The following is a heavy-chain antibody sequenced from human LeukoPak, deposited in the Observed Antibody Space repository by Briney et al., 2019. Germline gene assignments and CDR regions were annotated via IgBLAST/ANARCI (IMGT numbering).Heavy chain of an antibody. D-gene: IGHD2-15*01. V-gene: IGHV4-39*01. Sequence: PSETLSLTCTVSGSSISSSSYYWGWIRQPPGKGLEWIGSTYYSGSPYYNPSLKSRVTISADTSKNQFSLKLSSVTAADTAVYYCARLIGSYYYCYMDVWGKGNTVTVSS. CDR3: ARLIGSYYYCYMDV. CDR2: TYYSGSP. CDR1: GSSISSSSYY. J-gene: IGHJ6*03.